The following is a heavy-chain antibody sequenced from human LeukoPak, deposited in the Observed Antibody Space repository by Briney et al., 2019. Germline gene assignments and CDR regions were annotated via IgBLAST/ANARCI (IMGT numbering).Heavy chain of an antibody. Sequence: GGSLRLSCAASGFTFSSYGMNWVRQAPGKGLEWVSYISSSGSTIYYADSVKGRFTISRDNAKNSLYLHMNSLRAEDTAVYYCARDSPSDTAMVNYDSSGYYPAYFDYWGQGTLVTVSS. CDR1: GFTFSSYG. J-gene: IGHJ4*02. CDR2: ISSSGSTI. D-gene: IGHD3-22*01. V-gene: IGHV3-48*03. CDR3: ARDSPSDTAMVNYDSSGYYPAYFDY.